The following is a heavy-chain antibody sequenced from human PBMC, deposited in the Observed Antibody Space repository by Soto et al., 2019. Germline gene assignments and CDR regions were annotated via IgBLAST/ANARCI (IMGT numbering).Heavy chain of an antibody. Sequence: SVKVSCKASGDTSSNYGVSWVRQAPGQGLEWMGGILPVFGTTTYARNFQGRITITADKSTSTVYMGLTSLRSDDTATYYCARDPDEVVGTDYHYYGMDVWDQGATVTVSS. CDR2: ILPVFGTT. CDR1: GDTSSNYG. J-gene: IGHJ6*02. V-gene: IGHV1-69*06. CDR3: ARDPDEVVGTDYHYYGMDV. D-gene: IGHD1-26*01.